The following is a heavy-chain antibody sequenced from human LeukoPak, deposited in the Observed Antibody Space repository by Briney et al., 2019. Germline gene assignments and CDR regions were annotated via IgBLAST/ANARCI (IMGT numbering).Heavy chain of an antibody. J-gene: IGHJ4*02. Sequence: ASLRLSCAASGFTFSSYSMNCVRQAPGKGLEWVSSISSSSSYIYYAVSVKVRFTISRYNAKNSLYLQMHRLRDEDTAVYYCARRYCSSTSCYAFDYWAQGTLVTVSS. CDR1: GFTFSSYS. V-gene: IGHV3-21*04. D-gene: IGHD2-2*01. CDR3: ARRYCSSTSCYAFDY. CDR2: ISSSSSYI.